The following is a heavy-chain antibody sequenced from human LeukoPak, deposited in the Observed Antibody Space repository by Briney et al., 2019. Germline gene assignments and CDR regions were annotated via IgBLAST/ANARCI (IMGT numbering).Heavy chain of an antibody. CDR3: ASALYCSSTSCYRPFDY. CDR1: GFTFSSYS. V-gene: IGHV3-48*01. Sequence: SGGSLRLSCAASGFTFSSYSMNWVRQAPGKGLEWVSYISSSSSTIYYADSVKGRFTISRDNAKNSLYLQMNSLRAEDTAVYYCASALYCSSTSCYRPFDYWGQGTLVTVSS. J-gene: IGHJ4*02. CDR2: ISSSSSTI. D-gene: IGHD2-2*01.